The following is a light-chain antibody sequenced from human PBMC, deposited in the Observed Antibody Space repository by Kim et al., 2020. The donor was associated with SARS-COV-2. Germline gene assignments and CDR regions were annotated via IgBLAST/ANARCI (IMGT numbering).Light chain of an antibody. V-gene: IGLV3-21*04. CDR2: YDS. CDR1: NIVGEI. CDR3: QVWDSSSVRHVV. Sequence: PGTRARFTCGGNNIVGEIVDRYQQKPGQAPVLIIYYDSYRPSGIPERFSGSNSGNTATMTNSRVEAGDEADYYCQVWDSSSVRHVVFGGGTQLTVL. J-gene: IGLJ2*01.